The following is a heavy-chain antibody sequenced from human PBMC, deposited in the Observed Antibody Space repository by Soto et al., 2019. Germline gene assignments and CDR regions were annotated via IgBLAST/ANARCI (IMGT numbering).Heavy chain of an antibody. CDR3: ARDSSTVGELLYQIDY. CDR2: IWYEGSNK. J-gene: IGHJ4*02. CDR1: GLTFSTYG. D-gene: IGHD3-10*01. Sequence: GGSLRFPCAAPGLTFSTYGMPWVRQAPGKGLEWLAVIWYEGSNKYYADSVKGRFTISRDNSKNTLYLQMDSLRAGDTAIYYCARDSSTVGELLYQIDYWGQGTLVTVSS. V-gene: IGHV3-33*01.